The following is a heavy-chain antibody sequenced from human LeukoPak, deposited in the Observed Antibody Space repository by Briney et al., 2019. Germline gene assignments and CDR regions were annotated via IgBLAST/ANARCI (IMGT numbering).Heavy chain of an antibody. J-gene: IGHJ4*02. CDR1: GLNNFSRYW. V-gene: IGHV3-7*05. CDR3: ARWFSGSGGWVLDY. Sequence: GGSLRLSCAVSGLNNFSRYWMTLVRQAPGRGLEWVAKIKQDGGEKHYVDSVKGRFTISRDNAKNSLYLQMSSLSAEDTAVYYCARWFSGSGGWVLDYWGQGTLVTVSS. D-gene: IGHD3-10*01. CDR2: IKQDGGEK.